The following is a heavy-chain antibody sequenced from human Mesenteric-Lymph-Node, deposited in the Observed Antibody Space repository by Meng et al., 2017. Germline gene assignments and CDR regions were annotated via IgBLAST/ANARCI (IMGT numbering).Heavy chain of an antibody. D-gene: IGHD4-11*01. J-gene: IGHJ4*02. Sequence: QVQRVQSGAEEQKPGAAVKVSCKASGYTFTVYYMHWVRQAPGQGLEWMGRINPHTGGINYAQEFQGRVAMTRDTSISTAYMELSRLRTDDTAVYYCAKIGSNHQFDLWGQGTLVTVSS. CDR1: GYTFTVYY. CDR2: INPHTGGI. V-gene: IGHV1-2*06. CDR3: AKIGSNHQFDL.